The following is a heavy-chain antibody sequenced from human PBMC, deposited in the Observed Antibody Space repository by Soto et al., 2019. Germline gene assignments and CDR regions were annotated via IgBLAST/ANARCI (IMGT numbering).Heavy chain of an antibody. J-gene: IGHJ6*02. D-gene: IGHD3-22*01. Sequence: QVQLVQSGAEVKKPESSARVSCKASGGTFNSYAITWVRQAPGQGLEWMGGTIPMFGTTNYAEKFQGRVTISADESTNTAYMELSSLRSEDTAVYYCTRCGIRYHSIGYYLGIDGMDVWGQGTTVIVSS. CDR3: TRCGIRYHSIGYYLGIDGMDV. CDR1: GGTFNSYA. V-gene: IGHV1-69*12. CDR2: TIPMFGTT.